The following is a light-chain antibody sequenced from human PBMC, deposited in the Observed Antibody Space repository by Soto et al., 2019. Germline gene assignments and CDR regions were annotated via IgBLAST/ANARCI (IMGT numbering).Light chain of an antibody. V-gene: IGKV3-15*01. CDR3: QQYNTWPPMYT. J-gene: IGKJ2*01. CDR1: QSVSSN. Sequence: EIVMTQSPATLSVSPGERATLSCRASQSVSSNLACYQQKPGQAPRLLIYGASTRATGIPARFSGSGSGTEFTLTISSLQSEDFAVYYCQQYNTWPPMYTFGQGTKLEIK. CDR2: GAS.